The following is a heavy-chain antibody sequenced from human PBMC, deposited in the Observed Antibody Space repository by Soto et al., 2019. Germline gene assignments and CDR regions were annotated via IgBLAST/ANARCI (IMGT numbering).Heavy chain of an antibody. Sequence: PSENLSLTCAVCDGYISSCNWWSWVRQPPGKGLEWIGEIYHSGSTNYNPSLTSRVTISVDTSKNQFSLKLRSVTTAHTAEYYCARYNILGILHGGMYVWGQGTRVTVSS. CDR3: ARYNILGILHGGMYV. CDR1: DGYISSCNW. D-gene: IGHD3-3*01. J-gene: IGHJ6*02. CDR2: IYHSGST. V-gene: IGHV4-4*02.